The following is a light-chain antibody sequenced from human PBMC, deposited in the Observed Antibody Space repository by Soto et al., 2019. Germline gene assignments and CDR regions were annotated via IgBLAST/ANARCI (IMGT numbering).Light chain of an antibody. CDR1: QSVSSTY. Sequence: ELVLTQSPGTLSLSPGDRATLSCRASQSVSSTYLAWYQQRPGQAPRLLIYSSSSRASGIPDRFSGSGSGTDFTLTISRLEPEDFAVYYCQQYDNLPLTFGGGTKVEIK. J-gene: IGKJ4*01. CDR2: SSS. V-gene: IGKV3-20*01. CDR3: QQYDNLPLT.